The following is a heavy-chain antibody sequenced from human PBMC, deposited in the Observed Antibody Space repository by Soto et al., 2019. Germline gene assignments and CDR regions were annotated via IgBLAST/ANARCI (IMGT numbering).Heavy chain of an antibody. Sequence: GGSLRLSCAASGFTFSSYSINWVRQAPGKGLEWVSYISSSSSTIYYADSVKGRFTISRDNAKNSLYLQMNSLRAEDTAVYYCSRDRGHRWYYDFLSGYSGYWGQGTLVTVSS. CDR3: SRDRGHRWYYDFLSGYSGY. CDR2: ISSSSSTI. J-gene: IGHJ4*02. CDR1: GFTFSSYS. V-gene: IGHV3-48*01. D-gene: IGHD3-3*01.